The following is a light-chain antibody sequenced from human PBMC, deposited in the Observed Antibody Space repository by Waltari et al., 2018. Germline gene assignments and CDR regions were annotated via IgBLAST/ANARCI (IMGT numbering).Light chain of an antibody. CDR1: QNLSNT. Sequence: EIVMTQSPATLSVSPGEEVTLSCRASQNLSNTLAWFQQKLGQPPRLLIYGAYNRATGIPARFSGSGSGTDFTLTISSLQSEDFAVYYCQQYSKWPLTFGGGTKVEIK. CDR3: QQYSKWPLT. V-gene: IGKV3-15*01. CDR2: GAY. J-gene: IGKJ4*01.